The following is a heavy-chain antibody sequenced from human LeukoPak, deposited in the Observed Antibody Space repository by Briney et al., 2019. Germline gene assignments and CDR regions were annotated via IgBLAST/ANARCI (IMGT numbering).Heavy chain of an antibody. CDR2: ISSSSSYI. CDR1: GGSISSYY. Sequence: ETLSLTCTVSGGSISSYYWSWIRQAPGKGLEWVSSISSSSSYIYYADSVKGRFTISRDNAKNSLYLQVNSLRAEDTAVYYCARAPYLYDSSGYYNYFFDYWGQGTLVTVSS. CDR3: ARAPYLYDSSGYYNYFFDY. J-gene: IGHJ4*02. V-gene: IGHV3-21*01. D-gene: IGHD3-22*01.